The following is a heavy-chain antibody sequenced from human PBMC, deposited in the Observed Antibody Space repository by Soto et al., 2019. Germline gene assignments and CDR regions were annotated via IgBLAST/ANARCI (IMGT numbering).Heavy chain of an antibody. V-gene: IGHV3-11*01. CDR3: ARWVPSSSFSFVLDV. J-gene: IGHJ6*02. CDR2: ISSSGGTI. CDR1: GFTFSDYY. Sequence: SLRLSCAASGFTFSDYYMSWIRQAPGKGLEWVSYISSSGGTIYYADSVKGRFTISRDNAKNSLYLQLISLRAEDTAVYYCARWVPSSSFSFVLDVWGQGTTVTVSS. D-gene: IGHD6-13*01.